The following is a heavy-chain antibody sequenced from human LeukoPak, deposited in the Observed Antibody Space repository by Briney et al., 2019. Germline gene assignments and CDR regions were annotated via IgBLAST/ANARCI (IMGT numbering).Heavy chain of an antibody. J-gene: IGHJ3*02. Sequence: KASETLSLTCTVSGGSISSYYWSWIRQPAGKGLEWIGRIYTSGSTNYNPSLKSRVAMSVDTSKNQFSLKLSSVTAADTAVYYCARDPPAGLPGSGVPAADAFDIWGQGTMVTVSS. CDR3: ARDPPAGLPGSGVPAADAFDI. D-gene: IGHD2-2*01. CDR1: GGSISSYY. CDR2: IYTSGST. V-gene: IGHV4-4*07.